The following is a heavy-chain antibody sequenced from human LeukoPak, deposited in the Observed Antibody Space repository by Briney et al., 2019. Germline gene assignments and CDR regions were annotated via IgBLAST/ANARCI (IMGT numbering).Heavy chain of an antibody. D-gene: IGHD3-10*01. CDR1: GGSISSGSYY. V-gene: IGHV4-61*02. J-gene: IGHJ6*03. CDR3: ARAIWFGELNYYMDV. Sequence: SETLSLTRTVSGGSISSGSYYWSWIRQPAGKGLEWIGRIYTSGSTNYNPSLKSRVTISVDTSKNQFSLKLSSVTAADTAVYYCARAIWFGELNYYMDVWGKGTTVTISS. CDR2: IYTSGST.